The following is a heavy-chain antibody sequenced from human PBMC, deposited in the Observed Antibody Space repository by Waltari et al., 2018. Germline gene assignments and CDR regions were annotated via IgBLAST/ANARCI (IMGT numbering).Heavy chain of an antibody. J-gene: IGHJ4*02. V-gene: IGHV3-21*06. CDR1: GFTFSGDS. CDR3: ARDTSGGYSITYFDY. Sequence: EVQLVVSGGGLVKPGGSLRLSCAASGFTFSGDSMIWVRQAPGKGLEWISFIDSTSRYIFYADSVKGRFTISRDNAKNSLYLQMNSLRAEDTAVYYCARDTSGGYSITYFDYWGQGILVTVSS. CDR2: IDSTSRYI. D-gene: IGHD1-26*01.